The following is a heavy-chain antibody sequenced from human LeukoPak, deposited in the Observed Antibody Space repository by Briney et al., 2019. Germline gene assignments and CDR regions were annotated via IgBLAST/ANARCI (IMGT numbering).Heavy chain of an antibody. CDR3: AKITMVRGEIYYFDY. Sequence: ASVKVSCKASGYTFTSYGISWVRQAPGLGLEWMGWISAYNGNTNYAQKLQGRVTMTTDTSTSTAYMELRSLRSDDTAVYYCAKITMVRGEIYYFDYWGQGTLVTVSS. D-gene: IGHD3-10*01. CDR1: GYTFTSYG. J-gene: IGHJ4*02. CDR2: ISAYNGNT. V-gene: IGHV1-18*01.